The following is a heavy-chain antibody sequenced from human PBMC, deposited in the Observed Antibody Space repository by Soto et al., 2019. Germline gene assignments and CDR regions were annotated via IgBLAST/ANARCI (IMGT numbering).Heavy chain of an antibody. D-gene: IGHD6-19*01. V-gene: IGHV1-69*01. CDR3: AKVRYSSPMGYYYGMDV. CDR2: FIPIFRTL. CDR1: GGIFGSHG. J-gene: IGHJ6*02. Sequence: QVQLIQSEAEVKKPGSSVRVSCTASGGIFGSHGFSWVRQAPGQRLEWVGGFIPIFRTLTYTEKFQARVRIAADESTNTVYLDLSSLTSEDTAVYYCAKVRYSSPMGYYYGMDVWGQGTTVTVSS.